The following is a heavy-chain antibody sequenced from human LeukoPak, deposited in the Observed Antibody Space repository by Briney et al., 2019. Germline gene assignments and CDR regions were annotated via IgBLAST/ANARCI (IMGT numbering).Heavy chain of an antibody. J-gene: IGHJ5*02. D-gene: IGHD3-10*01. Sequence: ASVKVSCKASGYTFTGYYMHWVRQAPGQGLEWMGWINPNSGGTNYAQKFQGRVTMTRDTSISTAYMELSRLRSDDTAVYYCARGGVLLWFGDGGNWFDPWGQGTLVTVSS. CDR2: INPNSGGT. CDR3: ARGGVLLWFGDGGNWFDP. V-gene: IGHV1-2*02. CDR1: GYTFTGYY.